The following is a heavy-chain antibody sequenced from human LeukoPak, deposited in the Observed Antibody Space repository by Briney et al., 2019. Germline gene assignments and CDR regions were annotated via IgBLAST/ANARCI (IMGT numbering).Heavy chain of an antibody. D-gene: IGHD6-19*01. Sequence: SVKVSCKASGYTFTYRYLHWVRQAPGQALEWMGWITPFNGNTNYAQKFQDRVTITRDRSMSTAYMELSSLRSEDTAMYYCAMSAPPGIAVAGTGAFDIWGQGTMVTVSS. CDR2: ITPFNGNT. CDR1: GYTFTYRY. V-gene: IGHV1-45*02. J-gene: IGHJ3*02. CDR3: AMSAPPGIAVAGTGAFDI.